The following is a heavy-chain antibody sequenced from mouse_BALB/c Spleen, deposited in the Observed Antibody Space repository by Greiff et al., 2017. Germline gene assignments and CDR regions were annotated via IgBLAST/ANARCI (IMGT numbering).Heavy chain of an antibody. CDR1: GYAFTNYL. V-gene: IGHV1-54*01. CDR2: INPGSGGT. Sequence: VQLQQSGAELVRPGTSVKVSCKASGYAFTNYLIEWVKQRPGQGLEWIGVINPGSGGTNYNEKFKGKATLTADKSSSTAYMQLSSLTSDDSAVYFCARSGDYYGSFDYWGQGTTLTVSS. J-gene: IGHJ2*01. D-gene: IGHD1-1*01. CDR3: ARSGDYYGSFDY.